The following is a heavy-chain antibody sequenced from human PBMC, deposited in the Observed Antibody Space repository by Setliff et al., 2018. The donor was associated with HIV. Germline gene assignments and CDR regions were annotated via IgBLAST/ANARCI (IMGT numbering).Heavy chain of an antibody. J-gene: IGHJ4*02. D-gene: IGHD6-6*01. V-gene: IGHV4-4*07. CDR2: IYMTGGT. CDR3: ARATSSPGSTPD. Sequence: SETLSLTCTVSGGSANTYYWTWIRQPAGRGLEWIGRIYMTGGTSSNPSLRGRVIMSLDTSKTQSSLKLSSVTAADTAVYYCARATSSPGSTPDWGQGILVTVSS. CDR1: GGSANTYY.